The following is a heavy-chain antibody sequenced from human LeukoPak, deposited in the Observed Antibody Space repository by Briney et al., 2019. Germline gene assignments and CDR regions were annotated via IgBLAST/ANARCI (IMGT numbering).Heavy chain of an antibody. CDR2: IHPGDSDT. CDR3: ARRRDGYTPPYYYYYMDV. J-gene: IGHJ6*03. CDR1: GYSFSSYW. V-gene: IGHV5-51*01. Sequence: GESLKISCKGSGYSFSSYWIGWVRQMPRKGLEWMGIIHPGDSDTRYSPSFQGQVTISADKSISTAYLQWSSLKASDTAMYYCARRRDGYTPPYYYYYMDVWGKGTTVTVSS. D-gene: IGHD5-24*01.